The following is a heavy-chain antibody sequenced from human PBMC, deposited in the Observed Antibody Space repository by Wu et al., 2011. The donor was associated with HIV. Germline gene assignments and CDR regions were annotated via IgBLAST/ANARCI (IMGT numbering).Heavy chain of an antibody. CDR3: AGPRGYSYGSFDY. Sequence: QVQLVQSGADGEEAWVLGEGLLQGFWRLLQGLFAINWVRQAPGEGLEWMGRIIPIVEKPKYAQKFQGRVTITADESTSTAYMELTSLRSDDTAVYYCAGPRGYSYGSFDYWGQGTLVTVSS. V-gene: IGHV1-69*11. J-gene: IGHJ4*02. CDR1: RLLQGLFA. D-gene: IGHD5-18*01. CDR2: IIPIVEKP.